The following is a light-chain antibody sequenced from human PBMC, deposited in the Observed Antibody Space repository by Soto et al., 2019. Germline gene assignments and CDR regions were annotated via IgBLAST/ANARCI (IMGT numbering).Light chain of an antibody. CDR2: WAS. Sequence: DIVMTQSPDSLTVSLGERATINCKSSQSVLYSSNNKNYLAWYQQKPGQPPKLLIDWASTRVSGVPDRFSGRGSGTDFTLTISSLQAEDVAVYYCQQYYSAPFTFGPGTKVDIK. CDR1: QSVLYSSNNKNY. J-gene: IGKJ3*01. V-gene: IGKV4-1*01. CDR3: QQYYSAPFT.